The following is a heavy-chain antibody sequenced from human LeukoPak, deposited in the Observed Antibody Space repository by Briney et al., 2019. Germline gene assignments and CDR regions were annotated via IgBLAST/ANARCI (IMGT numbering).Heavy chain of an antibody. D-gene: IGHD6-6*01. Sequence: SETLSLTCTVSGGSISSGSYYWSWIRQPAGKGLEWIGRIYTSGSTNYNPSLKSRVTISVNTSKNQFSLKLSSVTAADTAVYYCARMGKSIAALDYWGQGTLVTVSS. V-gene: IGHV4-61*02. CDR1: GGSISSGSYY. J-gene: IGHJ4*02. CDR3: ARMGKSIAALDY. CDR2: IYTSGST.